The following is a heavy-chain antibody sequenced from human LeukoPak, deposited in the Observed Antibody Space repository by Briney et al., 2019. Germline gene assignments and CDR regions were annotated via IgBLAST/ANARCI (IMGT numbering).Heavy chain of an antibody. CDR3: AKDQTTMVRGVNHD. J-gene: IGHJ4*02. Sequence: PGGPLRLSCAASGFTFSNYAMSWVRQAPGKGLEWVSDISGSGGSTYYADSVKGRFTISRDNSKNTLFLQIYSLRAENTAVYYCAKDQTTMVRGVNHDWGQGTLVIVSS. CDR1: GFTFSNYA. D-gene: IGHD3-10*01. V-gene: IGHV3-23*01. CDR2: ISGSGGST.